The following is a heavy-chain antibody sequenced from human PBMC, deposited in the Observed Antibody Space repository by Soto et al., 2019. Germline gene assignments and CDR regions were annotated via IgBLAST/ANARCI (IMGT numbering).Heavy chain of an antibody. CDR1: GYTLTELS. CDR3: ANVVRGVIINPNWFDP. D-gene: IGHD3-10*01. J-gene: IGHJ5*02. V-gene: IGHV1-24*01. CDR2: FDPEDGET. Sequence: ASVKVSCKVSGYTLTELSMHWVRQAPGKGLEWMGGFDPEDGETIYAQKFQGRVTMTEDTSTDTAYMELSSLRSEDTAVYYCANVVRGVIINPNWFDPWGQGTLVTVSS.